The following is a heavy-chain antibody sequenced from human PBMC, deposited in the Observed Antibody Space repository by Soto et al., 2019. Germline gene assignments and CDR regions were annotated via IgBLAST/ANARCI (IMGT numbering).Heavy chain of an antibody. Sequence: GGSLRLSCAASGFTVSSNYMSWVRQAPGKGLEWVSVFYSGGSTYYADSVKGRFTISRDNSKNTLYLQMNSLRAEDTAVYYCARDTGSTRSGRHRAFDIWGQGTMVTVSS. CDR3: ARDTGSTRSGRHRAFDI. V-gene: IGHV3-66*01. D-gene: IGHD1-1*01. CDR2: FYSGGST. CDR1: GFTVSSNY. J-gene: IGHJ3*02.